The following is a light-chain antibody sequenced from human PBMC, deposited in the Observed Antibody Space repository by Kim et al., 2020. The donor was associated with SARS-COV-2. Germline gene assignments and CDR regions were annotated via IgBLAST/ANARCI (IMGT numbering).Light chain of an antibody. CDR3: IPYTIRTTFV. V-gene: IGLV2-14*01. J-gene: IGLJ1*01. Sequence: QSALTQPASVSGSLGQSITISRTGTSSDVGAHNYVSWYQQHPGNAPQLMSYDVNKRPSGVSNRFSGSKSGNTASLTISGLQAEDEADYYCIPYTIRTTFVFGTGTKVTVL. CDR2: DVN. CDR1: SSDVGAHNY.